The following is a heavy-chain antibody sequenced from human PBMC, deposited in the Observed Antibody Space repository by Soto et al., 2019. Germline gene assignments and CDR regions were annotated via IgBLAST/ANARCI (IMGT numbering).Heavy chain of an antibody. D-gene: IGHD6-25*01. CDR1: GGSISSYY. CDR2: IYYSGST. V-gene: IGHV4-59*01. J-gene: IGHJ4*02. CDR3: ARSSGVSGPPVY. Sequence: SETLSLTCTVSGGSISSYYWSWIRQPPGKGLEWIGYIYYSGSTNYNPSLKSRVTISVDTSKNQFSLKLSSVTAADTAVYYCARSSGVSGPPVYWGQGTMVTVYS.